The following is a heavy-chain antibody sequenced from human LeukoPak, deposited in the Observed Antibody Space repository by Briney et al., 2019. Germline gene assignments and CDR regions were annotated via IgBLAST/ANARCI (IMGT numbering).Heavy chain of an antibody. D-gene: IGHD6-19*01. J-gene: IGHJ5*02. V-gene: IGHV1-3*01. CDR1: GYTFTSYA. CDR3: ARDSWSSGWYNWFDP. Sequence: GASVKVSCKASGYTFTSYAMHWVRQAPGQRLEWMGWINAGNGNTKYSQKFQGRVTITRDTSASTAYMELSSLRSEDTAVYYCARDSWSSGWYNWFDPWGQGTLVTVSP. CDR2: INAGNGNT.